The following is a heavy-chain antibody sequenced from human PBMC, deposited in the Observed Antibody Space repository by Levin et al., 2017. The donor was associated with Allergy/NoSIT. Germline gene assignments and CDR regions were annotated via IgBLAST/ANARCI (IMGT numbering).Heavy chain of an antibody. CDR2: IYYSGST. CDR3: ARHRGELSPSGYCTNGVCQNWFDP. CDR1: GGSISSSSYY. Sequence: SQTLSLTCTVSGGSISSSSYYWGWIRQPPGKGLEWIGSIYYSGSTYYNPSLKSRVTISVDTSKNQFSLKLSSVTAADTAVYYCARHRGELSPSGYCTNGVCQNWFDPWGQGTLVTVSS. J-gene: IGHJ5*02. V-gene: IGHV4-39*01. D-gene: IGHD2-8*01.